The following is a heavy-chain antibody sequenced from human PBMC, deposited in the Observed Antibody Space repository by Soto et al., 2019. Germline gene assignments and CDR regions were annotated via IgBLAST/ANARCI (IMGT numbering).Heavy chain of an antibody. CDR3: ATRNVYFEY. J-gene: IGHJ4*02. D-gene: IGHD1-1*01. Sequence: GGSLRLSCADSGFRFSSYSMSWVRQTPGKGREWVAAITATGDRTYYADSVTGRFTISRENSKKTHYLQMTSLRAEDKAMYYRATRNVYFEYWGQGTRVTVSS. CDR1: GFRFSSYS. V-gene: IGHV3-23*01. CDR2: ITATGDRT.